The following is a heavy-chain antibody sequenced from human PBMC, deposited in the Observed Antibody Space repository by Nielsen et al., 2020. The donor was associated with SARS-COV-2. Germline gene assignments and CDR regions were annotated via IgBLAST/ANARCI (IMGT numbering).Heavy chain of an antibody. Sequence: GGSLRLSCAASGFTFSSYGMHWVRQAPGKGLEWVAVISYDGSNKYYADSVKGRFTISRDNSKNTLYLQMNSLRAEDTAVYYCAKGLLENWNSDYFDYWGQGTLVTVSS. CDR1: GFTFSSYG. CDR2: ISYDGSNK. J-gene: IGHJ4*02. D-gene: IGHD1-7*01. CDR3: AKGLLENWNSDYFDY. V-gene: IGHV3-30*18.